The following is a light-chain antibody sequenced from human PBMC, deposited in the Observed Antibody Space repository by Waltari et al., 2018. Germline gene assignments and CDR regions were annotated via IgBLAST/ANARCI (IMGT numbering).Light chain of an antibody. CDR1: RGSIASNS. J-gene: IGLJ2*01. CDR2: EDD. CDR3: QSYDSTTVI. Sequence: FILTQPHSVSESPGKTVTISCTRRRGSIASNSVQWYQQRPGSSPTPVIYEDDQRPSGVPDRFSGSIDGSSNSASPTISGLKTEDESDYYCQSYDSTTVIFGGGTKLTVL. V-gene: IGLV6-57*01.